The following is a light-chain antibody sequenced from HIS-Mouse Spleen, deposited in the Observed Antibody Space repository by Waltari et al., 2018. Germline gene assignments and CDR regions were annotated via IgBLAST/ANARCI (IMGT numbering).Light chain of an antibody. J-gene: IGLJ3*02. CDR1: SSDAGSYNL. CDR2: EGS. CDR3: CSYAGSSTWV. Sequence: QSALTQPASVSGSPGQSITISCTGTSSDAGSYNLVSWNQQHPGKAPKLMIYEGSKRPSGVSNRFSGSKSGNTASLTISGLQAEDEADYYCCSYAGSSTWVFGGGTKLTVL. V-gene: IGLV2-23*01.